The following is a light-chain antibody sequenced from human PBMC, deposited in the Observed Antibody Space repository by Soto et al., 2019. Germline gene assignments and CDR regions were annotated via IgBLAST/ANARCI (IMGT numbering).Light chain of an antibody. Sequence: EVVLTQSPGTLSLSPGERATLSCRASQSVSFRYLAWYQQRPGQAPRLLIYDASTRANGIPDRFSGSGSGTDFTLSISRLEPEDFGVYYCQQSGSLHITFGQWTRHDIK. CDR1: QSVSFRY. CDR2: DAS. J-gene: IGKJ5*01. V-gene: IGKV3-20*01. CDR3: QQSGSLHIT.